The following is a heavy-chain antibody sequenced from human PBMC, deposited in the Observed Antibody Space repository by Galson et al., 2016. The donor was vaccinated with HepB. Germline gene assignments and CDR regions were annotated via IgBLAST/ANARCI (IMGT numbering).Heavy chain of an antibody. J-gene: IGHJ4*02. D-gene: IGHD6-13*01. V-gene: IGHV3-15*01. CDR1: GFTVTNAW. CDR2: IRSKTDGGTT. Sequence: SLRLSCAASGFTVTNAWMSWVRQAPGKGLEWVGRIRSKTDGGTTDYGAPVKGRITISRDDSKNTLYLQINNLKTEDTAVYYCTTVGIALPYTDHWGQGTVVTVSS. CDR3: TTVGIALPYTDH.